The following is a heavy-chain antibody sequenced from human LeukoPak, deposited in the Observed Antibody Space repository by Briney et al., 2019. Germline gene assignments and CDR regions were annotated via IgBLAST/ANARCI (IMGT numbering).Heavy chain of an antibody. CDR2: TTGNGVST. Sequence: GGSLRLSCAASGFDFNFYVITWVRQAPGKGLEWISFTTGNGVSTYYADSVKGRFSISRDNSKNTLDLQMNSLGAEDTAVYYCARGSRVPVAGGLYFHGMEVWGQGTTVTVSS. CDR3: ARGSRVPVAGGLYFHGMEV. CDR1: GFDFNFYV. J-gene: IGHJ6*02. D-gene: IGHD6-19*01. V-gene: IGHV3-23*01.